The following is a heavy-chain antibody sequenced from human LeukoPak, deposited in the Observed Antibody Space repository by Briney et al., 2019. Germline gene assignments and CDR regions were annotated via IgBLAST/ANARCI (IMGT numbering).Heavy chain of an antibody. D-gene: IGHD4-23*01. CDR1: GFTFSSYW. J-gene: IGHJ4*02. V-gene: IGHV3-74*01. CDR2: IASDGSST. Sequence: GGSLRHSCAASGFTFSSYWMNWVRQAPGKGLVWVSRIASDGSSTTYADSVKGRFSISRDNAKNTLYLQMNSLRVEDTAVYYCARGRPHGNDYWGQGTLVTVSS. CDR3: ARGRPHGNDY.